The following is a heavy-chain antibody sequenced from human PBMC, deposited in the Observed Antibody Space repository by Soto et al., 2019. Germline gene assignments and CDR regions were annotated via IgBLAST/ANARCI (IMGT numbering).Heavy chain of an antibody. V-gene: IGHV3-33*01. J-gene: IGHJ4*01. CDR3: ARDLKLVGADQEDY. CDR1: GFTFSSYG. D-gene: IGHD1-26*01. CDR2: IWYDGSNK. Sequence: QVQLVQSGGGVVQPGRSLRLSCAASGFTFSSYGMHWVRQAPGKGLEWVGVIWYDGSNKYYADSVKARFTISRDNSKNTLYLQMNSLRAEDTAVYYCARDLKLVGADQEDYWGQRTLVTVSS.